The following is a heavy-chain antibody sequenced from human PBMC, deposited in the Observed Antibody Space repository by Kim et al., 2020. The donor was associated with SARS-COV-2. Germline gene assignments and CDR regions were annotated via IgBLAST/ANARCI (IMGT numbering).Heavy chain of an antibody. V-gene: IGHV3-23*01. CDR2: ISGSGDST. D-gene: IGHD1-1*01. CDR3: AKEGYNWNDRGGYYFDY. Sequence: GGSLRLSCAASGFTFSTYAMSWVRQAPGKGLDWVSAISGSGDSTYYADSVKGRFTISRDNSKNTLYLQMNSLRAEDTAVYYCAKEGYNWNDRGGYYFDYWGQGTLVTVSS. J-gene: IGHJ4*02. CDR1: GFTFSTYA.